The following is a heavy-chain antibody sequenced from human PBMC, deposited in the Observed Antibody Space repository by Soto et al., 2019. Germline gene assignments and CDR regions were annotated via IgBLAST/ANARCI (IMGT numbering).Heavy chain of an antibody. V-gene: IGHV4-30-4*01. J-gene: IGHJ3*02. D-gene: IGHD1-26*01. CDR1: GGSISSGDYY. CDR3: AKSNLSNSGSPVTFHI. CDR2: IHYCGIT. Sequence: QVQLQESGPGLVKPSQTLSLTCTVSGGSISSGDYYWSWIRQPPGKGLEWIWYIHYCGITYFNPSLNCQVDISLDTSKYQFSMNLSSVTAADAAVYFCAKSNLSNSGSPVTFHIWGQGQIVTAAS.